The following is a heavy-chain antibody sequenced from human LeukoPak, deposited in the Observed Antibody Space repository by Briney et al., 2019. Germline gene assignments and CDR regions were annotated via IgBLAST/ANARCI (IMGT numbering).Heavy chain of an antibody. CDR1: GFTFSHYE. CDR2: ISSSGGTM. Sequence: GGSLRLSCIGSGFTFSHYEMNWVRQAPGKGLEWVSYISSSGGTMYYADSVKGRFTISRDNSKNTLYLQMNSLRAEDTAIYYCAKKRGMQLWQYYFDYWGQGTLVTVSS. V-gene: IGHV3-48*03. D-gene: IGHD5-18*01. J-gene: IGHJ4*02. CDR3: AKKRGMQLWQYYFDY.